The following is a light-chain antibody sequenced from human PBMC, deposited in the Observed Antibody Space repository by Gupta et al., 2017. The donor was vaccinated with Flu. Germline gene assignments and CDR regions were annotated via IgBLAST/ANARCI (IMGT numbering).Light chain of an antibody. CDR2: AAS. Sequence: GDRVTITCRASQGISSYLAWYQQEPGKAPKLLIYAASTMQSGVPSRFSGSKSGREFTLTISSLPPEDIATYYSQKVNSYPYTFGQGNKLENK. V-gene: IGKV1-9*01. CDR3: QKVNSYPYT. CDR1: QGISSY. J-gene: IGKJ2*01.